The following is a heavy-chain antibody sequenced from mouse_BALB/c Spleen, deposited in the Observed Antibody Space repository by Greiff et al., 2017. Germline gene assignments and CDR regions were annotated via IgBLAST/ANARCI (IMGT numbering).Heavy chain of an antibody. CDR2: INPSTGYT. J-gene: IGHJ3*01. Sequence: QVQLQQSGAELAKPGASVKMSCKASGYTFTSYWMHWVKQRPGQGLEWIGYINPSTGYTEYNQKFKDKATLTADKSSSTAYMQRSSLTSEDSAVYYCARSYGNPGAWFAYWGQGTLVTVSA. V-gene: IGHV1-7*01. D-gene: IGHD2-1*01. CDR1: GYTFTSYW. CDR3: ARSYGNPGAWFAY.